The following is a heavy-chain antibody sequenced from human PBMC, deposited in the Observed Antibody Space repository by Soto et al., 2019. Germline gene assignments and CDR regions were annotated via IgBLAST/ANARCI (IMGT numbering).Heavy chain of an antibody. CDR1: GGSISSSRFY. CDR3: ARHMSGRGSTFDI. CDR2: IFYSGGT. V-gene: IGHV4-39*01. J-gene: IGHJ3*02. Sequence: QLQLQESGPGLVKPSETLSLTCTLSGGSISSSRFYWDWIRQSPGKGLEWLGNIFYSGGTEYNPSLKSRVTMSVDTSKNQFSLNLTSVTAADTALYYCARHMSGRGSTFDIWGQGTMVAVSS. D-gene: IGHD3-3*01.